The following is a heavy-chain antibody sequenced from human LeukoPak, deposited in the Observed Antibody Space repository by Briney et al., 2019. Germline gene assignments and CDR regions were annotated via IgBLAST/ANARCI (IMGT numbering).Heavy chain of an antibody. D-gene: IGHD3-3*01. CDR1: GGSISSYY. V-gene: IGHV4-38-2*02. CDR3: AAGGIRFLEGFDY. J-gene: IGHJ4*02. CDR2: IYHSGST. Sequence: SETLSLTCTVSGGSISSYYWGWIRQPPGKGLEWIGSIYHSGSTYYNPSLKSRVTISVDTSKNQFSLKLSSVTAADTAVYYCAAGGIRFLEGFDYWGQGTLVTVSS.